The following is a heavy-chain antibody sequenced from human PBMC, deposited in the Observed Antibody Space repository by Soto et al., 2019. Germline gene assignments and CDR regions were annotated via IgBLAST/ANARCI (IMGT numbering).Heavy chain of an antibody. CDR2: IYSSENT. CDR1: GGSVSSNRYS. CDR3: ARLNGYCVSTNCHGHYGMDV. D-gene: IGHD2-2*03. J-gene: IGHJ6*02. V-gene: IGHV4-39*01. Sequence: SETLSLTCTVSGGSVSSNRYSWGWIRQSPGKGLEWIGTIYSSENTYYNPSLLSRVTISVDTSKNEFSLRLSSVTAADTAVYYCARLNGYCVSTNCHGHYGMDVWGQGTTVT.